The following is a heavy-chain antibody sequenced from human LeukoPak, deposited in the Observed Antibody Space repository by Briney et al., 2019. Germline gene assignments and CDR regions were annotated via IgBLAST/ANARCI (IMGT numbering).Heavy chain of an antibody. CDR2: INHSGST. CDR3: ARGASYSSSWLRAEYFQH. V-gene: IGHV4-34*01. Sequence: PSETLSLTCAVYGGSFSGYYWSWIRQPPGKGLEWIGEINHSGSTNYNPSLTSRVTISVDTSKNQFSLKLSSVTAADTAVYHCARGASYSSSWLRAEYFQHWGQGTLVTVSS. CDR1: GGSFSGYY. J-gene: IGHJ1*01. D-gene: IGHD6-13*01.